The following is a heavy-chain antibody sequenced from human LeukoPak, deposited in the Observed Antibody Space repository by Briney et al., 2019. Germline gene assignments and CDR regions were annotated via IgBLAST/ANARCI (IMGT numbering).Heavy chain of an antibody. J-gene: IGHJ6*02. CDR3: AKATLLLSFYGMDV. V-gene: IGHV3-64*01. CDR1: GFIFSSYG. D-gene: IGHD1-26*01. Sequence: GGSLRLSCAASGFIFSSYGMHWVRQAPGRGLEYVSAISSNGGSTYYANSVKGRFTISRDNSKNTLYLQMNSLRAEDTAVYYCAKATLLLSFYGMDVWGQGTTVTVSS. CDR2: ISSNGGST.